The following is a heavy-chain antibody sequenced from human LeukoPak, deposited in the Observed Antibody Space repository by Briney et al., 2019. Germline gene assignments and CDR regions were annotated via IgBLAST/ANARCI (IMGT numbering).Heavy chain of an antibody. CDR1: GFTLSSYS. Sequence: GGSLRLSCAASGFTLSSYSMNWVRQAPGKGLEWVSSISSSSSYIYYADSVKGRFTISRDNAKNSLYLQMNSLRAEDTAVYYCARDPPPVTAGYYFDYWGQGTLVTVSS. D-gene: IGHD2-21*02. CDR3: ARDPPPVTAGYYFDY. V-gene: IGHV3-21*01. CDR2: ISSSSSYI. J-gene: IGHJ4*02.